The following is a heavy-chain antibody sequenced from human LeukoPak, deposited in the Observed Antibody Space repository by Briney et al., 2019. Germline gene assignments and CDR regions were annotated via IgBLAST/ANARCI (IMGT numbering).Heavy chain of an antibody. CDR3: ARVLSNNREDVVDY. CDR1: GFTFSTYW. CDR2: IKYDGSEK. V-gene: IGHV3-7*01. Sequence: PGGSLRLSRAAYGFTFSTYWMSWVRQAPGKGLEWVANIKYDGSEKYSVDSVKGRLTISRDNAKNSLFLQMDSLRAEDTAVYYCARVLSNNREDVVDYWGQGTLVTVSS. J-gene: IGHJ4*02. D-gene: IGHD1/OR15-1a*01.